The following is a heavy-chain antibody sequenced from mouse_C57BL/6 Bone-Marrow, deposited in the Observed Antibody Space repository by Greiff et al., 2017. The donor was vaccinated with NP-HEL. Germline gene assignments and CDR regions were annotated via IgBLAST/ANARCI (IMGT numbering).Heavy chain of an antibody. CDR2: IYPGGGYT. CDR1: GYTFTNYW. V-gene: IGHV1-63*01. CDR3: ARDGDDYDGSFDY. J-gene: IGHJ2*01. Sequence: QVQLQQSGAELVRPGTSVKMSCKASGYTFTNYWIGWAKQRPGHGLEWIGDIYPGGGYTNYNEKFKGKATLTADKSASTAYMQFSSLTSEDSAIYYCARDGDDYDGSFDYWGQGTTLTVSS. D-gene: IGHD2-4*01.